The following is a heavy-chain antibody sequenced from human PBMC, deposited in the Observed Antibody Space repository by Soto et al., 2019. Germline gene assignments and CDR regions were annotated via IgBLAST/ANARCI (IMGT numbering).Heavy chain of an antibody. CDR2: IWYDGSNK. J-gene: IGHJ6*02. Sequence: GGSLRLSCAASGFTFSSYGMHWVRQAPGKGLEWVAVIWYDGSNKFYADSVKGRFTIFRDNSKNTLYLQMNSLRAEDTAVYYCARASSSPPYYYYYGMDVWGQGTTVTVSS. CDR3: ARASSSPPYYYYYGMDV. CDR1: GFTFSSYG. D-gene: IGHD6-6*01. V-gene: IGHV3-33*01.